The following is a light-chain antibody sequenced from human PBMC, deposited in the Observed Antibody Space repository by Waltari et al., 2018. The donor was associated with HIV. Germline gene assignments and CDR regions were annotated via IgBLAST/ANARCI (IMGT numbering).Light chain of an antibody. CDR2: GKN. Sequence: SSELTQDPAVSVALGQTVRITCQGDSLRSYYSRWYKQKPGQAPVLFIYGKNNRPSGIPDRFSGSSSGNTASLTITGAQAEDEADYYCNSRDSSGNHLNVVFGGGTKLTVL. CDR3: NSRDSSGNHLNVV. J-gene: IGLJ2*01. V-gene: IGLV3-19*01. CDR1: SLRSYY.